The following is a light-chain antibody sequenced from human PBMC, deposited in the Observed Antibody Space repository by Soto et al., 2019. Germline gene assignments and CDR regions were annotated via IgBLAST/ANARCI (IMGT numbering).Light chain of an antibody. CDR3: ETWDSNSWV. CDR2: LETSGSY. V-gene: IGLV4-60*02. J-gene: IGLJ3*02. Sequence: QAVLAQSSSASASLGSSVKLTCTLSSGHSSYIIAWHQQQPGKAPRYLMNLETSGSYNKGSGVPDRFSGSSSGADRYLTIPNLQFEDEADYYCETWDSNSWVFGGGTKVTVL. CDR1: SGHSSYI.